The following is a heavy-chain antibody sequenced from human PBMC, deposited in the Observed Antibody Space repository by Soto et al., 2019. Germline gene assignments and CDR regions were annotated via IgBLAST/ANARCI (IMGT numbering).Heavy chain of an antibody. CDR3: ARDVYYDSSGQSHDAFDI. CDR1: GYTFTSYD. CDR2: MNPNSGNT. J-gene: IGHJ3*02. Sequence: ASVKVSCKASGYTFTSYDINWVRQATGQGLEWMGWMNPNSGNTGYAQKFQGRVTMTRNTSISTAYMELSSLRSEDTAVYYCARDVYYDSSGQSHDAFDIWGQGTMVTVSS. V-gene: IGHV1-8*01. D-gene: IGHD3-22*01.